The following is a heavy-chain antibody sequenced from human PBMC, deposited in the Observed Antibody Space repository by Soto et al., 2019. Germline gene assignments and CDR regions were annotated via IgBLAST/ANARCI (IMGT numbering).Heavy chain of an antibody. CDR1: GFTFSSYG. V-gene: IGHV3-33*01. CDR3: ARDTAMGDGMDV. CDR2: IWYDGSNK. D-gene: IGHD5-18*01. Sequence: QVQLVESGGGVVQPGRSLRLSCAASGFTFSSYGMHWVRQAPGKGLEWVAVIWYDGSNKYYADSVKGRFTISRDNSKNTLYLQMNSLRAEDTGVYYRARDTAMGDGMDVWGQGTTVTVSS. J-gene: IGHJ6*02.